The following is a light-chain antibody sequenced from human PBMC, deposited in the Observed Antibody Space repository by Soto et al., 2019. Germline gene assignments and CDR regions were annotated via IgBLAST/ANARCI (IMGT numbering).Light chain of an antibody. CDR2: GAS. CDR1: ESVIKY. CDR3: KQYSSSPPIT. J-gene: IGKJ5*01. V-gene: IGKV3-20*01. Sequence: EIVLTQSPGTLSLSPGERATISCSASESVIKYLAWYQQKPGQAPRLLIHGASRRATGIPDRFSGSGSGTDFTLTINRLEPEDFTVYYCKQYSSSPPITFGQGTRLEIK.